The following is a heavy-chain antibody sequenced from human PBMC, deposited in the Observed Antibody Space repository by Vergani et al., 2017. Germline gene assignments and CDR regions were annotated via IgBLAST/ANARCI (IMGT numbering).Heavy chain of an antibody. CDR2: INTNTGNP. CDR1: GGTFSSYA. V-gene: IGHV7-4-1*02. J-gene: IGHJ4*02. Sequence: QVQLVQSGAEVKKPGSSVKVSCKASGGTFSSYAISWVRQAPGQGLEWMGWINTNTGNPTYAQGFTGRFVFSLDTSVSTAYLQISSLKAEDTAVYYCARARPTYGDYGDYWGQGTLVTVSS. D-gene: IGHD4-17*01. CDR3: ARARPTYGDYGDY.